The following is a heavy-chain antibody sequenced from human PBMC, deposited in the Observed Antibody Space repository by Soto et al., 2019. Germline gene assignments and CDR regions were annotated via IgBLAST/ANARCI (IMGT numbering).Heavy chain of an antibody. Sequence: QVQLVQSGAEVKKPGASVKVSCKASGYTFTSYYMHWVRQAPGQGLEWMGIINPSGGSTSYAQKFQGRVTMPRDTSTRTVYMELSSLRSADTAVYYCARDRLKLGFYGLPYWGQGTLVTVSS. J-gene: IGHJ4*02. D-gene: IGHD4-17*01. V-gene: IGHV1-46*01. CDR2: INPSGGST. CDR1: GYTFTSYY. CDR3: ARDRLKLGFYGLPY.